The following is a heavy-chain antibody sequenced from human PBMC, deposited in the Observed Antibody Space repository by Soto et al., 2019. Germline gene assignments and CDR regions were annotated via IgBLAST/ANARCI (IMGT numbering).Heavy chain of an antibody. Sequence: SETLSLTCTVSGGSVSSGSYYWSWIRQPPGKGLEWIGYIYYSGSTNYNPSLKSRVTISVDTSKNQFSLKLGSVTAADTAVYYCARDRTAAGSHNHYYYYGMDVWGQGTTVTVSS. CDR3: ARDRTAAGSHNHYYYYGMDV. J-gene: IGHJ6*02. D-gene: IGHD6-13*01. V-gene: IGHV4-61*01. CDR1: GGSVSSGSYY. CDR2: IYYSGST.